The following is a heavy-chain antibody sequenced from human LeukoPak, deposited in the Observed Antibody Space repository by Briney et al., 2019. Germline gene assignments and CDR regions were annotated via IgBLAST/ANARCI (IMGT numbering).Heavy chain of an antibody. J-gene: IGHJ6*03. Sequence: SETLSLTCTVSGGSISSYYWSWIRQPAGKGLEWIGRIYTSGSTNYNPSLKSRVTISVDTSKNQFSLKLSSVTAADTAVYYCARSIVVVPAARGHNYYYYYMDVWGKGTTVTISS. CDR1: GGSISSYY. CDR2: IYTSGST. D-gene: IGHD2-2*01. V-gene: IGHV4-4*07. CDR3: ARSIVVVPAARGHNYYYYYMDV.